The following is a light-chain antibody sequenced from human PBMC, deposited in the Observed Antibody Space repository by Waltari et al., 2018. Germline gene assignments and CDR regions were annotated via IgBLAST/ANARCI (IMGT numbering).Light chain of an antibody. V-gene: IGKV1-27*01. Sequence: DIQMTQFPSSLSASVGDSVTISCRASQSINNYFAWYQQKPGNRPNLLIYATSTLQSGVPSRFSGSGTGTDFTLTIRSLQPEDVATYYCQKYNSAFLSFGGGTKVEIK. J-gene: IGKJ4*01. CDR1: QSINNY. CDR3: QKYNSAFLS. CDR2: ATS.